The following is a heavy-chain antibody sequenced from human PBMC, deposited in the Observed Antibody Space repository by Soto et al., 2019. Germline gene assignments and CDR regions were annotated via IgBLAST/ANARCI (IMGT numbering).Heavy chain of an antibody. J-gene: IGHJ5*02. D-gene: IGHD2-2*01. CDR2: ISGSGGST. CDR3: AKDDIVVVPAAKDWFDP. Sequence: PGGSLRLSCAASGFTFSSYAMSWVRQAPGKGLEWVSAISGSGGSTYYADSVKGRFTISRDNSKNTLYLQMNSLRAEDTAVYYCAKDDIVVVPAAKDWFDPWGQGTLVTVSS. V-gene: IGHV3-23*01. CDR1: GFTFSSYA.